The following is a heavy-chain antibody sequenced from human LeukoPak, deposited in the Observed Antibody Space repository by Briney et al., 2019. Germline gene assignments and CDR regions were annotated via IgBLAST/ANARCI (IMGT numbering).Heavy chain of an antibody. D-gene: IGHD2-2*01. CDR2: IILIFGTV. V-gene: IGHV1-69*13. J-gene: IGHJ3*02. CDR1: GGTFRSYA. Sequence: GASVKVSCKASGGTFRSYAISWVRQAPGQGLEWMGGIILIFGTVNYAQKFQGRVTIIADESTSTAYMELSNLRSEDTAVYYCARDTGYQRTDAFGIWGQGTMVTVSS. CDR3: ARDTGYQRTDAFGI.